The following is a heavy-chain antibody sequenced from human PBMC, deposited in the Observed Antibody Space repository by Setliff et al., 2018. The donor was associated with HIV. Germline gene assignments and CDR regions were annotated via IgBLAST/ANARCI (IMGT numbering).Heavy chain of an antibody. D-gene: IGHD6-13*01. CDR3: ARHPSWYGAFNI. CDR1: GYSISSGYY. V-gene: IGHV4-38-2*01. CDR2: IYYSGST. J-gene: IGHJ3*02. Sequence: PSETLSLTCAVSGYSISSGYYWGWIRQPPGRGLEWIGNIYYSGSTYYNPSLKSRVTISVDTSKNQFSLKLSSVTAADTAVYYCARHPSWYGAFNIWGQGTMVTVSS.